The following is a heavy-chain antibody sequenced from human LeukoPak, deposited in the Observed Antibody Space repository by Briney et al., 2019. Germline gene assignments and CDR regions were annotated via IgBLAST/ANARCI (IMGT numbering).Heavy chain of an antibody. CDR3: TRATGSFYGLGY. J-gene: IGHJ4*02. CDR1: GFTFSSYW. CDR2: INSDGSVT. Sequence: PGGSLRLSCAASGFTFSSYWMHRVRQAPGKGLLWVSRINSDGSVTTYADSVKGRFTISRDNAKNTLYLQMNSLRAEDTAVYYCTRATGSFYGLGYWGQGTLVTVSS. D-gene: IGHD1-26*01. V-gene: IGHV3-74*01.